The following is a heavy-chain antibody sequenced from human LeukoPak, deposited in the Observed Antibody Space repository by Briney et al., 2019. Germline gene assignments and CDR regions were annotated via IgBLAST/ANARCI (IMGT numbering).Heavy chain of an antibody. J-gene: IGHJ3*02. CDR1: GYTFSNYY. V-gene: IGHV1-46*01. Sequence: ASVKVSCKASGYTFSNYYIHWVRQAPGQGLEWMGIIGGSTNYAQKFQGRVTMTRDTSTSTVYMGLSSLRSEDTAVYYCARIRDGYNDAYDIWGQGTMVTVSS. D-gene: IGHD5-24*01. CDR3: ARIRDGYNDAYDI. CDR2: IGGST.